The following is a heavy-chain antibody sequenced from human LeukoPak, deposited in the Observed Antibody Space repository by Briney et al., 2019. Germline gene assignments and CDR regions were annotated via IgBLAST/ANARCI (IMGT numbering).Heavy chain of an antibody. D-gene: IGHD2-21*02. V-gene: IGHV3-53*01. CDR1: GFTVSSNY. CDR3: ARTDAYCGGDCLDYFDY. J-gene: IGHJ4*02. CDR2: IYSGGST. Sequence: GGSLRLSCAVSGFTVSSNYMSWVRQAPGKGLEWVSVIYSGGSTYYADSVKGRFTISRDNSKNTLYLQMNSLRVDDTAVYYCARTDAYCGGDCLDYFDYWGQGTLVTVSS.